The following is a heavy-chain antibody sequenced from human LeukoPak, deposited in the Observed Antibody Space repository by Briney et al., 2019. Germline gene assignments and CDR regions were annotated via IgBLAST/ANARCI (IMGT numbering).Heavy chain of an antibody. Sequence: EASVKVSCKASGGTFSSYAISWVRQAPGQGLEWMGGIIPIFGTANYAQKFQGRVTIPTDESTSTAYMELSSLRSEDTAVYYCCRNDGNWFDPWGQGTLVTVSS. CDR2: IIPIFGTA. V-gene: IGHV1-69*05. CDR3: CRNDGNWFDP. CDR1: GGTFSSYA. D-gene: IGHD1-1*01. J-gene: IGHJ5*02.